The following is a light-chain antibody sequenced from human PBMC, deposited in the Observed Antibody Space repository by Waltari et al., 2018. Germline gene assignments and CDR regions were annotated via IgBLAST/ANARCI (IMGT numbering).Light chain of an antibody. CDR2: GVT. J-gene: IGLJ3*02. CDR3: SSYGGSNNLV. CDR1: SSDVGGYNY. V-gene: IGLV2-8*01. Sequence: QSALTQPPSASGSPGQSVTISCTGTSSDVGGYNYVSWYQQHPGEAPKLMIYGVTKRPSGVPDRFSGSKSGITASLTVSGLQAEDEADYYCSSYGGSNNLVFGGGTKLTVL.